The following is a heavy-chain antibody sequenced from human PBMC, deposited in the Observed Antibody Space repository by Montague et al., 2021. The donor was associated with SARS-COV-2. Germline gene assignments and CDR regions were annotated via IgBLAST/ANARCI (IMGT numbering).Heavy chain of an antibody. Sequence: SETLSLTCTVSGDSISSLHYYWGWIRQPPGKGLEWIGDIKQSGSTNYNPSLKSRGTISVDTSKKQFSLKLTSVTAADTAVYFCARGHLSVSMIVVVFTSASYYFDYWGQGAQVTVSS. CDR1: GDSISSLHYY. V-gene: IGHV4-39*07. D-gene: IGHD3-22*01. CDR2: IKQSGST. J-gene: IGHJ4*02. CDR3: ARGHLSVSMIVVVFTSASYYFDY.